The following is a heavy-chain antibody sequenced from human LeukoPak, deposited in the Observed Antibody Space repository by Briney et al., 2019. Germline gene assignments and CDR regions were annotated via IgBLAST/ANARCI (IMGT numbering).Heavy chain of an antibody. V-gene: IGHV3-15*01. D-gene: IGHD5-12*01. CDR1: GFTFSDAW. CDR2: IQSKTDGGTI. Sequence: GGSLRLSCAGSGFTFSDAWMSWVRQAPGKGLEWVGRIQSKTDGGTIDYAAPVKGRFIISRDDSKDTLYLQMNSLKTEDTAVYYCTTLGSGYSSFWGQGTLVTVSS. CDR3: TTLGSGYSSF. J-gene: IGHJ4*02.